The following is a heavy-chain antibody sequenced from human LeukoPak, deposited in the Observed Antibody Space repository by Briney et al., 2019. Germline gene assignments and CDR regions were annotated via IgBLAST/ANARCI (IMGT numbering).Heavy chain of an antibody. Sequence: GGSLRLSCAASEFTFSSYAMHWVRQAPGKGLEWVAVISYDGSSKYYADSVKGRFTISRDNSKNTLYLQMNSLRAEDTAVYYCARDLRYFNYFDYWGQGTLVTVSS. CDR1: EFTFSSYA. D-gene: IGHD2/OR15-2a*01. J-gene: IGHJ4*02. CDR2: ISYDGSSK. CDR3: ARDLRYFNYFDY. V-gene: IGHV3-30*04.